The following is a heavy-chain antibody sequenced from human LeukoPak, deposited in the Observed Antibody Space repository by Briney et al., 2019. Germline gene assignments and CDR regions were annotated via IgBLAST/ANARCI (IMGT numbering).Heavy chain of an antibody. D-gene: IGHD1-14*01. V-gene: IGHV3-7*05. J-gene: IGHJ4*02. Sequence: GGSLRLSCPAYAFIFRHHWRGRVRQAPGKGLEWVANINQDGSEKYYVDSVKGRFTISRDNAKNSLYLQMNSLRAEDTAVSYCARHHVEPGVYVDYWGQGNLVTVSS. CDR2: INQDGSEK. CDR3: ARHHVEPGVYVDY. CDR1: AFIFRHHW.